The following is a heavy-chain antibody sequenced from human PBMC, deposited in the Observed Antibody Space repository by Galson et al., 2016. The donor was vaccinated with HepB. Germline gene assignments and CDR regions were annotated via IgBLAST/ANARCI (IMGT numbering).Heavy chain of an antibody. J-gene: IGHJ5*02. D-gene: IGHD6-25*01. V-gene: IGHV3-9*01. CDR1: GFTLEDYA. CDR2: INWNSHYV. CDR3: AKDSDGGIAAAGTTFEA. Sequence: SLRLSCAASGFTLEDYAMHWVRQAPGKGLEWVSGINWNSHYVAYADSVKGRFTISRDNAKNSLYLQMDGLGGDDTALYYCAKDSDGGIAAAGTTFEAWGQGTLVAVSS.